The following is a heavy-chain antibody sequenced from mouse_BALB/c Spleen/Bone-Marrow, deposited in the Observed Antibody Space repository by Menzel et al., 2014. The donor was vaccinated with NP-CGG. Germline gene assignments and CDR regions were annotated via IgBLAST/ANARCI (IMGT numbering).Heavy chain of an antibody. CDR3: ARERTEGAMDS. V-gene: IGHV3-6*02. CDR1: GYSITSGYY. Sequence: ESGPGLVKPSQSLSLTCSVTGYSITSGYYWNWIRQFPGNRLEWIGYISYDGSNNYNPSLKNRVSITRDTSKNQLFLRLIYVTAEDSATYYCARERTEGAMDSWGQGTSVTGSS. CDR2: ISYDGSN. J-gene: IGHJ4*01.